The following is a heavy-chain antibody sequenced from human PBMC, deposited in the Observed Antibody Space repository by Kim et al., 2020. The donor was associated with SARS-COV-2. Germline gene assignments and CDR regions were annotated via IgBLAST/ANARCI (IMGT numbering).Heavy chain of an antibody. CDR3: ARSAGYYFDY. CDR2: IYYSGST. Sequence: SETLSLTCTVSGGSISGYYWSWIRQPPGKGLEWIGYIYYSGSTNYNSSLKSRVTISVDTSKNQFSLKLSSVTAADTAVYYCARSAGYYFDYWGQGTLVTVSS. V-gene: IGHV4-59*01. CDR1: GGSISGYY. D-gene: IGHD3-10*01. J-gene: IGHJ4*02.